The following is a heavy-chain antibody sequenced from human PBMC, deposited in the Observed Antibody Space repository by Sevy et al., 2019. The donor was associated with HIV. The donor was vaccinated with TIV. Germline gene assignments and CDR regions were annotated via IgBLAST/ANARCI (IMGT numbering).Heavy chain of an antibody. D-gene: IGHD2-8*01. CDR1: GFTFAKYS. CDR3: AREGCTQPHDY. V-gene: IGHV3-23*01. CDR2: FSFGCGRI. Sequence: GGSLRLSCAASGFTFAKYSMSWVRQAPGKGLEWVSTFSFGCGRINYADSVKGRFTISRDDSKDTLFVQMNSQRAEDTATYFCAREGCTQPHDYWGQGTLVTVSS. J-gene: IGHJ4*02.